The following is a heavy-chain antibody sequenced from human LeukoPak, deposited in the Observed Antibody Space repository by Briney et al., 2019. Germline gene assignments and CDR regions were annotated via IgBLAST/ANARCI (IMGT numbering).Heavy chain of an antibody. CDR2: INHSGST. Sequence: SETLSLTCAVYGGSFSGYYWSWIRQPPGQGLEWIGEINHSGSTNYNPSLKSRVTISVDTSKSQFSLKLSSVTAADTAVYYCARVLGVLWFGEFKNWFDPWGQGTLVTVSS. J-gene: IGHJ5*02. CDR1: GGSFSGYY. CDR3: ARVLGVLWFGEFKNWFDP. D-gene: IGHD3-10*01. V-gene: IGHV4-34*01.